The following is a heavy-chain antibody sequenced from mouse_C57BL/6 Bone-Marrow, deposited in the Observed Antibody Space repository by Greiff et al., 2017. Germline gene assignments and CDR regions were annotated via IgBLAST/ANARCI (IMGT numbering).Heavy chain of an antibody. V-gene: IGHV5-12*01. Sequence: EVTLVESGGGLVQPGGSLKLSCAASGFTFSDYYMYWVRQTPEKRLEWVAYISNGGGSTYYPDTVKGRFTISRDNAKNTLYLQMSRLKAEDTAMYYCARHYDGYYAWYFDVWGTGTTVTGSS. CDR1: GFTFSDYY. CDR2: ISNGGGST. CDR3: ARHYDGYYAWYFDV. J-gene: IGHJ1*03. D-gene: IGHD2-3*01.